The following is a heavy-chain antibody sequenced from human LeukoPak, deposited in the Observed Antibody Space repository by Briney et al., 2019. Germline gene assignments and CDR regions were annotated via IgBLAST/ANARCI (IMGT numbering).Heavy chain of an antibody. Sequence: SETLSLTCAVSGYSISSGYYWGWIRPPPGKGLEWIGSMYHSGSTYYTPSLKSRVTISADRSKNHFSLKLSSVTAADTAVYYCARGYGSGSYYRDYWGQGTLVTVSS. J-gene: IGHJ4*02. CDR3: ARGYGSGSYYRDY. CDR2: MYHSGST. CDR1: GYSISSGYY. V-gene: IGHV4-38-2*01. D-gene: IGHD3-10*01.